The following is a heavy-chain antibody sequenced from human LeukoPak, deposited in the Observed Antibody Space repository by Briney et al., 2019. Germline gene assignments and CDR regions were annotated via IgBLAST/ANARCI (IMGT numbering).Heavy chain of an antibody. CDR2: ISWNSGSI. V-gene: IGHV3-9*01. CDR1: GFTFDDYA. CDR3: ATTQNIYGGSLRGYFQH. D-gene: IGHD1-26*01. J-gene: IGHJ1*01. Sequence: GGSLRLSCAASGFTFDDYAMHWVRQAPGKGLEWVSGISWNSGSIGYADSVKGRFTISRDNAKNSLYLQMNSLRAEDTALYYCATTQNIYGGSLRGYFQHWGQGILVTVSS.